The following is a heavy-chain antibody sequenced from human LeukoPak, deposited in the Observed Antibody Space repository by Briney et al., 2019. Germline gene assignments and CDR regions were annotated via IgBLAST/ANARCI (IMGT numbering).Heavy chain of an antibody. J-gene: IGHJ4*02. Sequence: GGSQILSCAASGFTFSNYGMHWVRQAPGKGLEWVAVISYDGSNKYYADSVKGRFTISRDNSKNALYLQMNSLRAEDTAVYYCAKGGEKWELLIGTIDYWGQGNLVPVSS. D-gene: IGHD1-26*01. V-gene: IGHV3-30*18. CDR1: GFTFSNYG. CDR2: ISYDGSNK. CDR3: AKGGEKWELLIGTIDY.